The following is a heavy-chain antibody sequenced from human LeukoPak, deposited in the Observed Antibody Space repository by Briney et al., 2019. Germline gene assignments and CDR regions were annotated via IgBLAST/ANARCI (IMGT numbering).Heavy chain of an antibody. CDR1: GFTFSNAW. Sequence: GGSLRLSCAASGFTFSNAWMNWVRQAPGKGLEWVGRIKSKTDGGTTDYAAPVKGRFTISRDDSKNTLYLQMNSLKTEDTAVYYCTTGPPGRLYGDYVMDVWGQGTTVTVSS. V-gene: IGHV3-15*07. CDR2: IKSKTDGGTT. CDR3: TTGPPGRLYGDYVMDV. J-gene: IGHJ6*02. D-gene: IGHD4-17*01.